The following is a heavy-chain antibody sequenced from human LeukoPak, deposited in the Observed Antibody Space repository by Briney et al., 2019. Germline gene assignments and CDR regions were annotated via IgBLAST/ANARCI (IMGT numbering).Heavy chain of an antibody. V-gene: IGHV1-2*02. CDR1: GYTFTDYY. J-gene: IGHJ5*02. CDR3: ARSYFDVLTNYYMWLAP. Sequence: ASVKVSCKASGYTFTDYYIHWVRQAPAQGLAWMAWINLNSGDTYYAQNFQDRVTMKGDTSISTAYLELRSLRSDDTAVFYCARSYFDVLTNYYMWLAPWGQGTLVTVSS. CDR2: INLNSGDT. D-gene: IGHD3-9*01.